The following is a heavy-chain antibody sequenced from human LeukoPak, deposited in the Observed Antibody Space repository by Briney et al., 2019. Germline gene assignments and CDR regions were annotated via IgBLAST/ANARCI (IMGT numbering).Heavy chain of an antibody. J-gene: IGHJ4*02. Sequence: GGSLRLSCAVSGFTFSSHEMIWVRQAPGKGLEWVSYISSSGGTIYYADSVKGRFTISRDNAKNSLYLQMNSLRAEDTAVYYCARDWSHGLDYWGQGTLVTVSS. CDR2: ISSSGGTI. CDR3: ARDWSHGLDY. V-gene: IGHV3-48*03. CDR1: GFTFSSHE.